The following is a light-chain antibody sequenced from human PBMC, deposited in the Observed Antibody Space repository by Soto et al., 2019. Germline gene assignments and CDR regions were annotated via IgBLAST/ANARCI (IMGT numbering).Light chain of an antibody. J-gene: IGLJ1*01. Sequence: QSALTQPASVSGSPGQSITISCTGTSSDVGSYNLVSWYQQHPGEAPKLMIYGGTKRPSGVSNRFSGSKSGNKASLTISGLQAEDEADYYCCSYAGITTYYVFGTGTKLTVL. CDR2: GGT. CDR3: CSYAGITTYYV. V-gene: IGLV2-23*01. CDR1: SSDVGSYNL.